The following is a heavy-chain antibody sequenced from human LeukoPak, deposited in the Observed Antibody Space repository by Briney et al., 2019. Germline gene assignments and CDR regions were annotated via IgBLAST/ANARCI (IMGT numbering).Heavy chain of an antibody. V-gene: IGHV3-53*01. CDR2: IYSDGST. D-gene: IGHD2-2*02. CDR1: GFIVSGDF. J-gene: IGHJ6*02. CDR3: ARDRSPSEQTIPSSMDV. Sequence: GGSLRLSCAASGFIVSGDFMSWVRQAPGKGLEWVSVIYSDGSTYYADSVKGRFTISRDNSKNTLDLQMTGLRAEDTAVYYCARDRSPSEQTIPSSMDVWGQGTTVTVSS.